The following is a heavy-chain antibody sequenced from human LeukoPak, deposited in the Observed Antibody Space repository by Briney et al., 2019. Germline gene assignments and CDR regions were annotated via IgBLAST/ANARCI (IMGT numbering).Heavy chain of an antibody. Sequence: ASAKVSCKASGYTFNTYSTNWVRQAPGQGPEWVGWINAHTGNPTYAQGFTGRFVFSLDTSVSTAYLQISSLRAEDTAVYYCAREVLRLDYWGQGTLVTVSS. CDR3: AREVLRLDY. J-gene: IGHJ4*02. V-gene: IGHV7-4-1*02. CDR1: GYTFNTYS. CDR2: INAHTGNP.